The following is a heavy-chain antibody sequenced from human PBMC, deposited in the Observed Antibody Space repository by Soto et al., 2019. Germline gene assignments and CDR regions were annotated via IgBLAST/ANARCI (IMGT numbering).Heavy chain of an antibody. CDR1: GYTFTSYG. D-gene: IGHD3-3*01. V-gene: IGHV1-18*01. Sequence: QVPLVQSGAEVKKPGASVKVSCKASGYTFTSYGISWVRQAPGLGLEWMGWISAYNGNTNYAQKLQGRVTMTTDTSTSTAYMELRSLRSDDTAVYYCARDGARVDFWNTLNYYYYYMDVWGKGTTVTVSS. J-gene: IGHJ6*03. CDR2: ISAYNGNT. CDR3: ARDGARVDFWNTLNYYYYYMDV.